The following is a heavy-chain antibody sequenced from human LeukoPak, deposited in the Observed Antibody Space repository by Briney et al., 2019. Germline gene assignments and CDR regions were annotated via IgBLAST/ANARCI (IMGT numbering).Heavy chain of an antibody. CDR2: INHSGST. J-gene: IGHJ4*02. Sequence: PSETLSLTCAVYGGSFSGYYWSWIRQPPGKGLEWIGEINHSGSTNYNPSLKSRVTISVDTSKNQFSLKLSSVAAVDTAVYYCAREKRWLQSPYYFDYWGQGTLVTVSS. D-gene: IGHD5-24*01. CDR3: AREKRWLQSPYYFDY. V-gene: IGHV4-34*01. CDR1: GGSFSGYY.